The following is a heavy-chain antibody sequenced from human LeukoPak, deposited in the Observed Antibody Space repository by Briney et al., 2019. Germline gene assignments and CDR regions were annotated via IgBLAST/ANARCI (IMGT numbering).Heavy chain of an antibody. V-gene: IGHV3-74*01. CDR1: GFTFSSNL. J-gene: IGHJ4*02. D-gene: IGHD1-26*01. CDR2: INTDGSTT. CDR3: ARESRWELDY. Sequence: GGSLRLSCAGSGFTFSSNLMHWVRQAPGKGLVWVSRINTDGSTTNYEESVKGRFTISRDNAKNTLYLQMNSLRDEDTAVYYCARESRWELDYWGQGTLVTVSS.